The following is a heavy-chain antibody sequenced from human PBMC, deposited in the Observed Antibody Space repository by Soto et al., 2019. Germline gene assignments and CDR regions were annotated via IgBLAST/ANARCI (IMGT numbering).Heavy chain of an antibody. D-gene: IGHD3-9*01. CDR1: GGSFSGYY. CDR3: ARESHDILTGPPWVWYFDL. V-gene: IGHV4-34*01. J-gene: IGHJ2*01. Sequence: QEQLQQWGAGPLRPLETLSLTCGVSGGSFSGYYWAWIRQSPGKGLEWIGEINDRGSINYNPSLKSPVSISVDTSKTHDSLNLRSVPAADTAVYYCARESHDILTGPPWVWYFDLWGRGTLVTVSS. CDR2: INDRGSI.